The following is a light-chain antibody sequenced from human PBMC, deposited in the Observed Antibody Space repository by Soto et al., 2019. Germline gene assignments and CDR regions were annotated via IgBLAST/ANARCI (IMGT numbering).Light chain of an antibody. V-gene: IGKV3-15*01. CDR3: QQYNNWPPWT. Sequence: EIVMTQSPATLSVSPGERATLSCRASQSVSSNLAWYQQKPGQAPRLLIYGASTRATGIPARFSGSGSGTEFTLSMSRLESEDFAGCYCQQYNNWPPWTFGQGTKVEIK. CDR1: QSVSSN. J-gene: IGKJ1*01. CDR2: GAS.